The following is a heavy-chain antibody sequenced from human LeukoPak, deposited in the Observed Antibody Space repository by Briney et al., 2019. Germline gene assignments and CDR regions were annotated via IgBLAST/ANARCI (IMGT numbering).Heavy chain of an antibody. J-gene: IGHJ4*02. CDR3: ATPRGSGSYLAFDY. CDR2: ISSSSSYI. D-gene: IGHD1-26*01. Sequence: PGGSLRLSCAASGFTFSSYSMNWVRQAPGKGLEWVSSISSSSSYIYYADPVKGRFTISRDNSKNTLYLQMNSLRAEDTAVYYCATPRGSGSYLAFDYWGQGTLVTVSS. V-gene: IGHV3-21*01. CDR1: GFTFSSYS.